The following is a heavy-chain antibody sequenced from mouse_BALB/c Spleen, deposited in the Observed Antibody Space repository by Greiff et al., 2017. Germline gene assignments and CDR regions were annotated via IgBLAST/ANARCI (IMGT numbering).Heavy chain of an antibody. CDR3: TLYRSWYFDV. D-gene: IGHD2-14*01. CDR1: GYTFTSYY. J-gene: IGHJ1*01. V-gene: IGHV1S81*02. CDR2: INPSNGGT. Sequence: VQLQQPGAELVKPGASVKLSCKASGYTFTSYYMYWVKQRPGQGLEWIGGINPSNGGTNFNEKFKSKATLTVDKSSSTAYMQLSSLTSEDSAVYYCTLYRSWYFDVWGAGTTVTVSS.